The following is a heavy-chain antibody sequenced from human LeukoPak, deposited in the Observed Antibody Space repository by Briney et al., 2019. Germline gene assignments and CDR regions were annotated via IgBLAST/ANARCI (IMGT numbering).Heavy chain of an antibody. V-gene: IGHV1-18*01. CDR1: GYTFTNYG. Sequence: ASVKVSCKASGYTFTNYGISWVRQAPGQGLEWMGWISAYNGNTNYAQKLQGRVTMTTDTSTSTAYMELRSLRSGDTAVYYCARAPVTEYYDILNWFDPWGQGTLVTVSS. D-gene: IGHD3-9*01. CDR3: ARAPVTEYYDILNWFDP. CDR2: ISAYNGNT. J-gene: IGHJ5*02.